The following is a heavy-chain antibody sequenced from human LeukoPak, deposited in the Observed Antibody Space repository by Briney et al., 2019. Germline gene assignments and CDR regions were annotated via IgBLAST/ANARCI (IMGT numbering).Heavy chain of an antibody. CDR2: ISYDGSNK. D-gene: IGHD3-3*01. Sequence: GGSLRLSCAASGFTFSSYAMHWVRQAPGKGLEWVAVISYDGSNKYYADSVKGRFTISRDYSKNTLYLQMNSLRAEDTAVYYCARGLYYDFWSGYLLDYWGQGTLVTVSS. CDR3: ARGLYYDFWSGYLLDY. CDR1: GFTFSSYA. J-gene: IGHJ4*02. V-gene: IGHV3-30-3*01.